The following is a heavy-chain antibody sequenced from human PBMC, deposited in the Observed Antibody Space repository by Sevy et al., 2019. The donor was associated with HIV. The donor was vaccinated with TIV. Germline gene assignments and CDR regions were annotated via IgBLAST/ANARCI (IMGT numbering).Heavy chain of an antibody. V-gene: IGHV3-48*02. Sequence: GESLKISCAASGFTFSSYSMNWVRQAPGKGLEWVSYISSSSSTIYYADSVKGRFTISRDNAKNSLYLQMNSLRDEDTAVYYCARGRGSYGSGSYWFDPWGQGTLVTVSS. CDR1: GFTFSSYS. CDR2: ISSSSSTI. D-gene: IGHD3-10*01. J-gene: IGHJ5*02. CDR3: ARGRGSYGSGSYWFDP.